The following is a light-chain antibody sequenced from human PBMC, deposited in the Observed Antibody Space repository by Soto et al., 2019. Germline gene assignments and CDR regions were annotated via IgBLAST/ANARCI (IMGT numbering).Light chain of an antibody. V-gene: IGKV3-15*01. J-gene: IGKJ1*01. CDR3: QQYNNWPRT. CDR1: QSVSSN. Sequence: EIVMTQSPATLSVSPGGRATLPCRASQSVSSNLAWYQQKPGQAPRLLIYGASSRATGIPARFSGSGSGTEFTLTISSLQSEDSAVYFCQQYNNWPRTFGQGTKVDIK. CDR2: GAS.